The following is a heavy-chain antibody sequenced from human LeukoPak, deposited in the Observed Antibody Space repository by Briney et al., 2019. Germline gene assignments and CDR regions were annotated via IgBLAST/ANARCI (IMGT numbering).Heavy chain of an antibody. D-gene: IGHD3-10*01. J-gene: IGHJ4*02. Sequence: PGGSLRLSCAASGFTFSSYWMHWVRQVPGKGLVWVSRINGDGSITEYADSVKGRFTISRDNARNTLYVQMSSLRAEDTAVYYCARDLQYGTGSYLLYWGQGTLVTVSS. V-gene: IGHV3-74*03. CDR3: ARDLQYGTGSYLLY. CDR2: INGDGSIT. CDR1: GFTFSSYW.